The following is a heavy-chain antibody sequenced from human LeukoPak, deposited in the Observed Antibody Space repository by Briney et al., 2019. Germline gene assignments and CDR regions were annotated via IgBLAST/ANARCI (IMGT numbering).Heavy chain of an antibody. CDR3: ARAPLWFGELSFDY. CDR1: GGSISSYY. J-gene: IGHJ4*02. CDR2: IYYSGST. D-gene: IGHD3-10*01. V-gene: IGHV4-59*01. Sequence: PSETLSLTCTVSGGSISSYYWSWIRQPRGKGLEWLGYIYYSGSTNYNPSLKSRVTISVDTSKNQFSLKLSSVTAADTAVYYCARAPLWFGELSFDYWGQGTLVTVSS.